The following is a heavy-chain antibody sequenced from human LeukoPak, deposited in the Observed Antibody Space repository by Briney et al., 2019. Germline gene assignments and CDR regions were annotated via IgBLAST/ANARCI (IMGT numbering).Heavy chain of an antibody. J-gene: IGHJ4*02. V-gene: IGHV3-74*01. D-gene: IGHD1/OR15-1a*01. CDR3: AITTVGEH. CDR1: GFTFTSYW. CDR2: IKSDGSIT. Sequence: PGGSLRLSCAGSGFTFTSYWIHWVRQAPGEGLVWVSRIKSDGSITNYADSVKGRFIVSRDNAKNTVYLQMNSLRAEETPVYYCAITTVGEHWGQGTLVTVSS.